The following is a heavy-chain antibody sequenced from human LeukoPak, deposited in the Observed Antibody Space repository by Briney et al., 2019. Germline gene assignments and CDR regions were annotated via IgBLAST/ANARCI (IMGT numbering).Heavy chain of an antibody. D-gene: IGHD2-15*01. CDR1: GGSISSGDYY. Sequence: PSETLSLTCTVSGGSISSGDYYWSWIRQPPGKGLEWIGYIYYSESTYYNPSLKSRVTISVDTSKNQFSLKLSSVTAADTAVYYCARECSGGSCYAGGSNYWGQGTLVTVSS. CDR2: IYYSEST. V-gene: IGHV4-30-4*01. J-gene: IGHJ4*02. CDR3: ARECSGGSCYAGGSNY.